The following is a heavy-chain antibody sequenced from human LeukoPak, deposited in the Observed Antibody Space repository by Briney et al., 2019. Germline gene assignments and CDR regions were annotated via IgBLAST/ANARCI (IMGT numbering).Heavy chain of an antibody. CDR1: GFTFSNYA. Sequence: GGSLRLSCAASGFTFSNYAMSWVRQAPGKGLEWVSAISGSGGSTYYADSVKGRFTISRDNSKNTLYLQMNSLRAEDTAVYYCARSRIVGATRYYYYYMDVWGKGTTVTISS. D-gene: IGHD1-26*01. J-gene: IGHJ6*03. V-gene: IGHV3-23*01. CDR3: ARSRIVGATRYYYYYMDV. CDR2: ISGSGGST.